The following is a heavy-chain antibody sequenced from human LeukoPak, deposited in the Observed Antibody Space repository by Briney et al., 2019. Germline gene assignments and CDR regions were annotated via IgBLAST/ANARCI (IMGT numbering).Heavy chain of an antibody. D-gene: IGHD1-26*01. CDR2: INSDGSST. CDR1: GFTFSSYL. Sequence: GGSLRLSCAASGFTFSSYLMHWVRQAPGKGLVWVSRINSDGSSTSYADSVKGRFTTSRDNAKNTLYLQMNSLRAEDTAVYYCARDGGWELPFDYWGQGTLVTVSS. V-gene: IGHV3-74*01. J-gene: IGHJ4*02. CDR3: ARDGGWELPFDY.